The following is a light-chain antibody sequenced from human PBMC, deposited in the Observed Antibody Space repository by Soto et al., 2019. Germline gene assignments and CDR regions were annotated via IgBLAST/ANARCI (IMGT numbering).Light chain of an antibody. Sequence: EIVLTQSPGTLSLSPGERATLSCRASQSVSSIYFAWYQQKRGQAPRLLIYEASTRATGIPDRFSGSGSGTEFTLTISSLQPDDFATYYCQQYNGYSTWKFGQGTKV. V-gene: IGKV3-20*01. J-gene: IGKJ1*01. CDR1: QSVSSIY. CDR3: QQYNGYSTWK. CDR2: EAS.